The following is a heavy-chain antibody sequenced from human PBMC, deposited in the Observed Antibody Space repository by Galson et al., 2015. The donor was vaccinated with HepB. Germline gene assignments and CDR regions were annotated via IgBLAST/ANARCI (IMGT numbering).Heavy chain of an antibody. CDR2: ISYDGINK. V-gene: IGHV3-30-3*01. J-gene: IGHJ6*02. D-gene: IGHD3-3*01. CDR1: GFIFSSFP. CDR3: ARDLSSGITAFGLGQYHYYAMDV. Sequence: SLRLSCAASGFIFSSFPIHWVRQSPGKGLEWVAVISYDGINKYYADSVKGRFTVSRDDSKNTVFLQMNSLTVEDTAVYYCARDLSSGITAFGLGQYHYYAMDVWGQGTTVTVSS.